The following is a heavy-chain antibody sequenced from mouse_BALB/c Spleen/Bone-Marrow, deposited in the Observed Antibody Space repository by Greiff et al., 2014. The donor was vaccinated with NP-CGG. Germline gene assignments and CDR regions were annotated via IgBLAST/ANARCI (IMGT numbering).Heavy chain of an antibody. V-gene: IGHV3-2*02. CDR2: ISYSGST. J-gene: IGHJ1*01. CDR1: GYSITSDYA. CDR3: ARSADWYFDV. Sequence: VQLQQSGPGLVKPSQSLSLTCTVTGYSITSDYAWHWIRRFPGNKLEWMGYISYSGSTSYYPSLKSRISITRDTSKNQFFLQLNSVTTEDTATYYCARSADWYFDVWGAGTTVTVSS.